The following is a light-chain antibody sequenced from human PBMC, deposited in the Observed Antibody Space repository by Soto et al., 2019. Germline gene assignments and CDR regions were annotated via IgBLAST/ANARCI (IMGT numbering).Light chain of an antibody. Sequence: DIVMTQSPDSLAVSLGERATINCKSSKSVLYSSNNKNYLAWYQQKPGQPPKLLIYWASTRESGVPDRFSGSGSGTDFTLTISSLQAEDVAVYYCQQYYDTPAITFGQGTRLEI. CDR2: WAS. V-gene: IGKV4-1*01. J-gene: IGKJ5*01. CDR1: KSVLYSSNNKNY. CDR3: QQYYDTPAIT.